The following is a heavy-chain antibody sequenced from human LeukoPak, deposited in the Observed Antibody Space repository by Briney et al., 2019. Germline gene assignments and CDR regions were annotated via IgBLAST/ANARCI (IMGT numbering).Heavy chain of an antibody. D-gene: IGHD2-2*01. CDR3: ARRHCSSTSCYFDY. J-gene: IGHJ4*02. CDR1: GYTFTTYG. CDR2: ISAYNGNT. Sequence: ASVKVSCKASGYTFTTYGIAWVRRAPGQGLEWMGWISAYNGNTNYAQKLQGRVTMTTDTSTSTAYMELRSLRSDDTAVYYCARRHCSSTSCYFDYWGQGTLVTVSS. V-gene: IGHV1-18*01.